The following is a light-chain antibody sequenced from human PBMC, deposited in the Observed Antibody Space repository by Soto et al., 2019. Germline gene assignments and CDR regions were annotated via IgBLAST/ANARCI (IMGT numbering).Light chain of an antibody. J-gene: IGKJ4*01. V-gene: IGKV1-5*01. CDR2: DAS. CDR3: QKYNSAPLT. Sequence: DIQMTQSPSTLSASIGDRVTITCRASESIRTWLAWYQHKPGKAPKFLIYDASSLESGVPSRFSGSGSGTEFTLTISSLQPDDVAAYYCQKYNSAPLTFGGGTKVDIK. CDR1: ESIRTW.